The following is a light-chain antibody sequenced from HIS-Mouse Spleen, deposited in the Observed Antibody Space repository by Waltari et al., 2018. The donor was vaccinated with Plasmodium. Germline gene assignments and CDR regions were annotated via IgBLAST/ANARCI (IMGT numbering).Light chain of an antibody. CDR1: QLADKY. V-gene: IGLV3-1*01. Sequence: SYELPQPPSVSVSPGQTASTTSSGDQLADKYACGYQQTPGQSPGLVIYQDSKRHSGIPERFSGSNSGNTATLTISGTQAMDEADYYCQAWDSSTVVFGGGTKLTVL. CDR3: QAWDSSTVV. J-gene: IGLJ2*01. CDR2: QDS.